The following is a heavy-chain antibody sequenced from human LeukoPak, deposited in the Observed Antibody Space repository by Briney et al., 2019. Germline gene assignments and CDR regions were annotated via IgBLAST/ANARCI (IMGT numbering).Heavy chain of an antibody. CDR3: ARAPVTHIFVTPPLVGGMDV. CDR1: GGTFSSYA. CDR2: IIPIFGTA. V-gene: IGHV1-69*13. Sequence: SVKVSCKASGGTFSSYAISWVRQAPGQGLEWMGGIIPIFGTADYAQKFQGRVTITADESTSTAYMELSSLRSEDTAVYYCARAPVTHIFVTPPLVGGMDVWGQGTTVTVSS. J-gene: IGHJ6*02. D-gene: IGHD3-3*01.